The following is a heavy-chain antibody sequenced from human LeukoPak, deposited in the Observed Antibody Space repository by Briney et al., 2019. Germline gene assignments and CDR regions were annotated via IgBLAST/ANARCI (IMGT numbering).Heavy chain of an antibody. J-gene: IGHJ6*03. CDR3: ARDKRAYYYYMDV. CDR2: IFHSGST. V-gene: IGHV4-39*07. Sequence: PSETLSLTCTVSGDSIRSSSYYWGWIRQPPGSGLEWIATIFHSGSTYYNPSLKSRVTISVDTSKNQFSLKLSSVTAADTAVYYCARDKRAYYYYMDVWGKGTTVTVSS. CDR1: GDSIRSSSYY.